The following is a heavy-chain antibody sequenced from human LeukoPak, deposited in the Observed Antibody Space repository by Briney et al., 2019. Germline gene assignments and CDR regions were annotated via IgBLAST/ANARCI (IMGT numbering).Heavy chain of an antibody. CDR3: ARGLGCSSTSCYTPWFDP. Sequence: SETLSLTCAVYGGSFSGYYWSWIRQPPGKGLEWIGAINHRGSTNYNPSLKSRVTISVDTSKNQFSLKLSSVTAADTAVYYCARGLGCSSTSCYTPWFDPWGQGTLVTVSS. CDR2: INHRGST. J-gene: IGHJ5*02. V-gene: IGHV4-34*01. CDR1: GGSFSGYY. D-gene: IGHD2-2*02.